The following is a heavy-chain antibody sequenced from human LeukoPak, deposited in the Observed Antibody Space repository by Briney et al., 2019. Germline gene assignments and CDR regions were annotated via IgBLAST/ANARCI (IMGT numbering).Heavy chain of an antibody. J-gene: IGHJ3*02. CDR2: ISAYNGHT. CDR1: GYTFTSYG. Sequence: ASVKVSCKASGYTFTSYGISWVRQAPGQGLEWMGWISAYNGHTNYAQKLQGRVTMTTDTSTSTAYMELRSLRSDDTAVYYCARGGRWELPRPYAFDIWGQGTMVTVSS. V-gene: IGHV1-18*01. CDR3: ARGGRWELPRPYAFDI. D-gene: IGHD1-26*01.